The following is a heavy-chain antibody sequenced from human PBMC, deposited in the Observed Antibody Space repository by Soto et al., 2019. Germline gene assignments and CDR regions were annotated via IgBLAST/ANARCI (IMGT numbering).Heavy chain of an antibody. D-gene: IGHD2-2*01. CDR2: IFWDDDK. CDR1: GFSLSTSGEG. J-gene: IGHJ5*02. V-gene: IGHV2-5*02. CDR3: AHRRDATVRVPAAISAWFDP. Sequence: SGPTLVNPTQTLTLTCTFSGFSLSTSGEGVGWIRQPPGKALEWLALIFWDDDKRYNSSLRSRLTITKATSKNQVVRTLTNMDPVDTATYYCAHRRDATVRVPAAISAWFDPWGQGTQVTVSS.